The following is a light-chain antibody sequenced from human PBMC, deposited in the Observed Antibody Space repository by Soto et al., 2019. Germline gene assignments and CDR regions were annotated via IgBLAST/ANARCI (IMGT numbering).Light chain of an antibody. Sequence: DIQMTQAPSTLSASVGDIVTLTCRASQSISSWLAWYQQKPGKAPKLLIYDASSLEGGVPSRFSGSGSGTEFTLTISSLQPDDFATYYCQQYKTYSMFGQGTKVEIK. CDR3: QQYKTYSM. CDR2: DAS. J-gene: IGKJ1*01. CDR1: QSISSW. V-gene: IGKV1-5*01.